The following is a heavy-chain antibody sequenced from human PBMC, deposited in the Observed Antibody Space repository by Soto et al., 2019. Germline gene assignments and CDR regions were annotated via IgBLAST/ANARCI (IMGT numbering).Heavy chain of an antibody. CDR2: INAGNGNT. CDR3: ARGYCSSTSCYVVYWFDP. V-gene: IGHV1-3*01. CDR1: GYTFTSYA. D-gene: IGHD2-2*01. J-gene: IGHJ5*02. Sequence: ASVKVSCKASGYTFTSYARHWVRQAPGQRLEWMGWINAGNGNTKYSQKFQGRVTITRDTSASTAYMELSSLRSEDTAVYYCARGYCSSTSCYVVYWFDPWGQGTLVTVSS.